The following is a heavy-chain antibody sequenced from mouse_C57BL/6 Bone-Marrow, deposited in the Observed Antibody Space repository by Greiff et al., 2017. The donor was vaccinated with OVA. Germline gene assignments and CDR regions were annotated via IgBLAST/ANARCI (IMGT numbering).Heavy chain of an antibody. Sequence: ESGPELVKPGASVKISCKASGYAFSSSWMNWVKQRPGKGLEWIGRIYPGDGDTNYNGKFKGKATLTADKSSSTAYMQLSSLTSEDSAVDFCAREDDYDWYFDVWGTGTTVTVSS. D-gene: IGHD2-4*01. V-gene: IGHV1-82*01. CDR3: AREDDYDWYFDV. J-gene: IGHJ1*03. CDR1: GYAFSSSW. CDR2: IYPGDGDT.